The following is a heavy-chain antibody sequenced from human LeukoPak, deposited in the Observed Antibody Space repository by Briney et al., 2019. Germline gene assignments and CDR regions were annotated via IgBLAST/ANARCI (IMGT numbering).Heavy chain of an antibody. V-gene: IGHV3-30*18. Sequence: PGRSLRLSCAASGFTFSSYGMHWVRQAPGTGLEWVAVISYDGSNKYYADSVKGRFTISRDNSNNTLYLQMNSLRAEETAVYYCAKGYYYADDYWGQGTLVTVSS. J-gene: IGHJ4*02. D-gene: IGHD3-10*01. CDR2: ISYDGSNK. CDR1: GFTFSSYG. CDR3: AKGYYYADDY.